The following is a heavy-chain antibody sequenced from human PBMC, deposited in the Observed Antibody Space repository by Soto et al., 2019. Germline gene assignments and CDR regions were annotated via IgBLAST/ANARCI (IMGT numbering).Heavy chain of an antibody. CDR1: GFTVGNNY. D-gene: IGHD3-10*01. CDR3: AKDGRGSGSHYNSFGY. Sequence: EVQLVESGGGLIQPGGSLKLSCAASGFTVGNNYMSWVRQAPGKGLELVSLIYSTGTTKYADSVKGRFTVSRDNAKSTLYLQINSLRAEDTAVYYCAKDGRGSGSHYNSFGYGGQGTLVTVSS. CDR2: IYSTGTT. V-gene: IGHV3-53*01. J-gene: IGHJ4*02.